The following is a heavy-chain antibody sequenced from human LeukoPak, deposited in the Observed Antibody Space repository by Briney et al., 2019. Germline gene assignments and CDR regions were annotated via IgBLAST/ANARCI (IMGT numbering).Heavy chain of an antibody. V-gene: IGHV4-39*01. J-gene: IGHJ3*02. D-gene: IGHD2-2*01. CDR2: MHYSGST. CDR3: ARQGYANDAFDI. CDR1: GGSLSSSTYH. Sequence: SETLSLTCTASGGSLSSSTYHWGWIRQPPGKGLEWIGTMHYSGSTYSNPSLKSRVSISRDTSKNQISLKLRSVTAADTAVYYCARQGYANDAFDIWGQGTMVTVSS.